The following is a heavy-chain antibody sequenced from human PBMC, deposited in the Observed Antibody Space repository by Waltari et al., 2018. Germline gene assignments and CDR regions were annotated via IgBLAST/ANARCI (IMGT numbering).Heavy chain of an antibody. J-gene: IGHJ5*02. CDR1: GYTFTSHW. V-gene: IGHV1-46*01. Sequence: QVQLVQSGAEVKKPGASVKVSCKASGYTFTSHWMHWVRQAPGQGPEWMGVINPNGGDTRYAQKFQGRLTMTRETSTSTDYMELSSLRSEDTAIYDCARDNSYTRERSGWWFDPWGPGTLVTVSS. CDR3: ARDNSYTRERSGWWFDP. CDR2: INPNGGDT. D-gene: IGHD6-19*01.